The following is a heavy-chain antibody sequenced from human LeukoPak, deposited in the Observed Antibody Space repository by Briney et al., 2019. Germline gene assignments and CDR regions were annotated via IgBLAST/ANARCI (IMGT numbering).Heavy chain of an antibody. D-gene: IGHD4-23*01. Sequence: SETLSLTCAVSGGSISSYYWSWIRQPPGKGLEWIGYIDYSGSTAYNPSLNGRVAVSVDTSKNQFSLKLRSVTAADTAVYYCARLNGGNWGPGILVTVSS. J-gene: IGHJ4*02. V-gene: IGHV4-59*08. CDR2: IDYSGST. CDR1: GGSISSYY. CDR3: ARLNGGN.